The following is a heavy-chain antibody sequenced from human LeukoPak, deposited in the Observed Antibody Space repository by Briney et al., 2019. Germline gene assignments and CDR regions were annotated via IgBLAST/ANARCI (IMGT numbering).Heavy chain of an antibody. J-gene: IGHJ3*02. CDR1: GFTFSRHD. CDR2: IGTAGGS. V-gene: IGHV3-13*01. Sequence: GGSLRLSCAASGFTFSRHDMHWVRQPTGKGLEWVSAIGTAGGSYYPGSVKGRFTISRENAKNSLYLQMNSLRAGDTAVYYCARAATGFDAFDIWGQGTMVTVSS. CDR3: ARAATGFDAFDI. D-gene: IGHD1-1*01.